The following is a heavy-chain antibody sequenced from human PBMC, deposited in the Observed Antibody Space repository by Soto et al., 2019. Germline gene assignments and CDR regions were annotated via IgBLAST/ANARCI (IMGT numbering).Heavy chain of an antibody. CDR1: GFTFSSYA. CDR2: IGESGTPT. CDR3: ARYITGLRYYGMDV. V-gene: IGHV3-23*01. D-gene: IGHD5-18*01. Sequence: EVQLLESGGGLVQPGGSLRLSCAASGFTFSSYAMKWVRQAPGKGLEWVSLIGESGTPTYYADSVKGRFTISRDKSGNTRFLEMYSLRAEHTAVYYCARYITGLRYYGMDVWGQGTTVTVSS. J-gene: IGHJ6*02.